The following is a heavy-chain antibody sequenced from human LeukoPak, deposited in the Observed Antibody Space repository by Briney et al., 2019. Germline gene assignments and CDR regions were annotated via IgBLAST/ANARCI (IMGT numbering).Heavy chain of an antibody. Sequence: SEALSLTCTVSGGSISSGGYYWSWIRQHPGKGLEWIGYIYYSGSTYYNPSLKSRVTISVDKSKNQFSLKLSSVTAADTAVYYCAIHSYSSSWYWFDPWGQGTLVTVSS. CDR1: GGSISSGGYY. J-gene: IGHJ5*02. CDR3: AIHSYSSSWYWFDP. CDR2: IYYSGST. V-gene: IGHV4-31*09. D-gene: IGHD6-13*01.